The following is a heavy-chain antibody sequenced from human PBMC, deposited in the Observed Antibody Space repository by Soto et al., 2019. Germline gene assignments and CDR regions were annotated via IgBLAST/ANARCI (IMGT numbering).Heavy chain of an antibody. CDR3: ARDRRIAARLPPDY. J-gene: IGHJ4*02. V-gene: IGHV1-18*01. CDR2: ISAYNGNT. Sequence: SAKVSCKASGYTFTSYCLSSLRQEPGQGLEWMGWISAYNGNTNYAQKLQGRVTMTTDTSTSTAYMELRSLRSDDTAVYYCARDRRIAARLPPDYWGQGTLVTVSS. D-gene: IGHD6-6*01. CDR1: GYTFTSYC.